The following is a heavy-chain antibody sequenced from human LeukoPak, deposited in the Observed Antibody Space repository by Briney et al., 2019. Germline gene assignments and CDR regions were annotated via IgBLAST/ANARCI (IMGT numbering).Heavy chain of an antibody. D-gene: IGHD6-13*01. CDR1: GYSISSGYY. Sequence: PSETLSLTCTVSGYSISSGYYWGWIRQPPGKGLEWIGSIYYSGSTYYNPSLKSRVTISVDTSKNQFSLKLSSVTAADTAVYYCARHGVGSSWSYYYYYMDVWGKGTTVTVSS. V-gene: IGHV4-38-2*02. CDR3: ARHGVGSSWSYYYYYMDV. CDR2: IYYSGST. J-gene: IGHJ6*03.